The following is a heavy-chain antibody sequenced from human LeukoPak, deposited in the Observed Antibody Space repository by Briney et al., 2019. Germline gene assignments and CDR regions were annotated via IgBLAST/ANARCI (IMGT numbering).Heavy chain of an antibody. J-gene: IGHJ5*02. CDR1: GFTFSSYC. V-gene: IGHV3-21*06. CDR3: ARVSHLWAGYSYGPYNWFDP. Sequence: PGGSLRLSCAASGFTFSSYCMHWVRQAPGKGLEWVSSISSSSAYIYYADSVKGRFTISRDNAKNSLHLQMNSLRAEDTAVYYCARVSHLWAGYSYGPYNWFDPWGQGALVTVSS. D-gene: IGHD5-18*01. CDR2: ISSSSAYI.